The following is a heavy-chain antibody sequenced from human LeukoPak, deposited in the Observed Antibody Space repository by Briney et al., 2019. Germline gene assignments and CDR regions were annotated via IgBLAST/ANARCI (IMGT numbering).Heavy chain of an antibody. Sequence: SETLSLTCTVSGGSLSSYYWSWIRQPPGKGLEWIGYIYYSGSTNYNPSLKSRVTISVDTSKNQFSLKLSSVTAADTAVYYCARGRSSGIIGKRPNSRQNFDYWGQGTLVTVSS. D-gene: IGHD6-19*01. V-gene: IGHV4-59*01. CDR1: GGSLSSYY. CDR2: IYYSGST. CDR3: ARGRSSGIIGKRPNSRQNFDY. J-gene: IGHJ4*02.